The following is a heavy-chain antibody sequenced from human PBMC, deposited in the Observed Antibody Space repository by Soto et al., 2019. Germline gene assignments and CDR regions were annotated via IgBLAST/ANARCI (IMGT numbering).Heavy chain of an antibody. CDR2: MNPNSGNT. CDR1: GYTFTSYD. CDR3: ARALMARGVISWFDP. J-gene: IGHJ5*02. D-gene: IGHD3-10*01. V-gene: IGHV1-8*01. Sequence: ASVKVSCKASGYTFTSYDINWVRQATGQGLEWMGWMNPNSGNTGYAQKFQGRVTMTRNTSISTAYMELSSLRSEDTAVYYCARALMARGVISWFDPWGQETLVTVSS.